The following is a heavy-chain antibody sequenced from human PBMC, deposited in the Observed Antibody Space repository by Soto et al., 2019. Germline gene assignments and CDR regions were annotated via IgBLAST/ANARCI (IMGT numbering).Heavy chain of an antibody. CDR1: GYTFTGYY. V-gene: IGHV1-2*02. D-gene: IGHD5-12*01. CDR3: ARDSANSGYVYREWMDV. Sequence: RASVKVSCKASGYTFTGYYMHWVRQAPGQGLEWMGWINPNSGGTNYAQKFQGRVTMTRDTSISTAYMELSRLRSDDTAVYYCARDSANSGYVYREWMDVWGQGTTVTVSS. J-gene: IGHJ6*02. CDR2: INPNSGGT.